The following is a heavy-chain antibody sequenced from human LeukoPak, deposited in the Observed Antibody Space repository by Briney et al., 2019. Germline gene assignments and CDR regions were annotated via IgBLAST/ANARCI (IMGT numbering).Heavy chain of an antibody. CDR3: ARSVSSFDY. Sequence: ASVKVSCKASGYTFTSYYLHWVRQAPGQGLEWMGIINPNSGSTNCAQKFQGRVTMSRDTSTSTVYMDLSSLRSEDTAIYYCARSVSSFDYWGQGTLVTVSS. CDR1: GYTFTSYY. D-gene: IGHD6-13*01. CDR2: INPNSGST. V-gene: IGHV1-46*01. J-gene: IGHJ4*02.